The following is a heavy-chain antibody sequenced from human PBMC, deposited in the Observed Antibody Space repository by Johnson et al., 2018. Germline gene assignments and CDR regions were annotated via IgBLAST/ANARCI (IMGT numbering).Heavy chain of an antibody. CDR2: IVVGSDNT. D-gene: IGHD3-3*01. J-gene: IGHJ6*02. V-gene: IGHV1-58*01. CDR3: AAEAIFGVNVVDV. Sequence: QLVQSGAEVKKPGTSVKVSCRASGFTFSSSAVQWVRQARGQRLEWIGWIVVGSDNTNYAQNFQERATVTRDMSPSTADQELNSLSSEDTPVYYCAAEAIFGVNVVDVWGQGTTVTVSS. CDR1: GFTFSSSA.